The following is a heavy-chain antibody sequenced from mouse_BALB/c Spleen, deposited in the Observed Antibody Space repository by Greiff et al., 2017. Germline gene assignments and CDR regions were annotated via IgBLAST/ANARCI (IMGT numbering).Heavy chain of an antibody. D-gene: IGHD2-3*01. V-gene: IGHV3-8*02. CDR2: ISYSGST. CDR3: ARIGDGYYAFDY. J-gene: IGHJ2*01. CDR1: GDSITSGY. Sequence: EVKLQESGPSLVKPSQSLSLTCSVTGDSITSGYWNWIRKFPGNKLEYMGYISYSGSTYYNPSLKSRISITRDTSKNQYYLQLNSVTTEDTATYYGARIGDGYYAFDYWGQGTTLTVSA.